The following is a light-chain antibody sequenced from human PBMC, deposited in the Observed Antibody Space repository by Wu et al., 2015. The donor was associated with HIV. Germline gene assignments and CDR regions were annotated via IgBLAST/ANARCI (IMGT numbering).Light chain of an antibody. J-gene: IGKJ4*01. Sequence: DIQMTQSPSSLSASVGDRVTITCRASQGISNFLAWYQQKPGRAPKLLIYSASNLQSGVPSRFSGSGSGTTFTLTINSLQPEDSAIYFCQQLHNYPPFTFGGGTKGGD. CDR1: QGISNF. CDR2: SAS. V-gene: IGKV1-9*01. CDR3: QQLHNYPPFT.